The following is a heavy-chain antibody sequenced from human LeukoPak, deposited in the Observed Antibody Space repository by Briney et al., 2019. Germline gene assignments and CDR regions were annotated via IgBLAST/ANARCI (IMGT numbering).Heavy chain of an antibody. Sequence: PGGSLRLSCAASGFTFSSYAMHWVREAPGKGLEWVAVISYGGSNKYYADSVKGRFTSSRDNSKNTLYLHRNSLRAEDTAVYYCVRDKDEALDYWGQGTLVTVSS. CDR2: ISYGGSNK. CDR3: VRDKDEALDY. V-gene: IGHV3-30-3*01. CDR1: GFTFSSYA. J-gene: IGHJ4*02.